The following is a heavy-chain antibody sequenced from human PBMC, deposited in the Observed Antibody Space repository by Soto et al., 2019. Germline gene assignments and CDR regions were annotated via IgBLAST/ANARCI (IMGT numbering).Heavy chain of an antibody. CDR3: ARDSAYYYDSSAAGNFQH. V-gene: IGHV1-18*01. CDR1: CYTFTSYG. J-gene: IGHJ1*01. Sequence: ASVKVSCKASCYTFTSYGITWFRQSPGQWLECMGWINAYNGNTNYGQKLQGRVTMTTDTSTSTVYMELRSLRSDDTAVYYCARDSAYYYDSSAAGNFQHWGQGTLVTVSS. CDR2: INAYNGNT. D-gene: IGHD3-22*01.